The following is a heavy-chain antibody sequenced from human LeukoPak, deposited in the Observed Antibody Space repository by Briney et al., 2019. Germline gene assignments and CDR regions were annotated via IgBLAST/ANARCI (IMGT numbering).Heavy chain of an antibody. Sequence: GGSLRLSCAASGFTFSSYWMSWVRQAPGKGLEWVANIKQDGSGKYYVDSVKGRFTISRDNAKNSLYLQMNGLRAEDTAVYYCAREKKSSYYYMDVWGKGTTVTVSS. D-gene: IGHD3-16*02. V-gene: IGHV3-7*01. CDR3: AREKKSSYYYMDV. J-gene: IGHJ6*03. CDR2: IKQDGSGK. CDR1: GFTFSSYW.